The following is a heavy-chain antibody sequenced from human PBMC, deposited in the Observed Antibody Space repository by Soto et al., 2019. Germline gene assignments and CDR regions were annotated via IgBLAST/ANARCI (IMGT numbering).Heavy chain of an antibody. CDR1: GYSFTSYW. J-gene: IGHJ6*02. D-gene: IGHD3-16*01. CDR3: ARHSYDGHYYYCYGIDV. Sequence: SGESLKISCKGSGYSFTSYWIGWVRQMPGKGLEWMGIIYPGDSDTRYSPSFQGQVTISADKSISTAYLQWSSLKASDTAMYYCARHSYDGHYYYCYGIDVWGQGTTVTVSS. V-gene: IGHV5-51*01. CDR2: IYPGDSDT.